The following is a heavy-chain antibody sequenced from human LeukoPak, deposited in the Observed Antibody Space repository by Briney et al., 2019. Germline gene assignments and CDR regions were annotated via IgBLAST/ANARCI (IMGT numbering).Heavy chain of an antibody. J-gene: IGHJ4*02. V-gene: IGHV3-7*05. CDR2: INQDESKT. Sequence: GGSLRLSCAASGFTFSTSWMSWVRQAPGKGLEWVATINQDESKTYYVDSVRGRFTISRDNAKDSLYLQMNSLRADDTAVYFCAREYSSSARDYWGQGTLVTVSS. CDR3: AREYSSSARDY. D-gene: IGHD6-6*01. CDR1: GFTFSTSW.